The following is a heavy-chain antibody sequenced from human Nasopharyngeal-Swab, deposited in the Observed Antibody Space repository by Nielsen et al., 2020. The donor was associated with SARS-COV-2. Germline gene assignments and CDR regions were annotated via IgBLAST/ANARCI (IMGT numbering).Heavy chain of an antibody. CDR1: GFPFRNHY. Sequence: GGSLRLSCAASGFPFRNHYITWVRQAPGKGLEWVAVVLYDGTTKYYADSVKGRFTISRDTSENTLYLQMNSLRPEDTAVYYCAREADSHDFWGQGTLVTVSS. V-gene: IGHV3-30-3*01. CDR2: VLYDGTTK. J-gene: IGHJ4*02. CDR3: AREADSHDF.